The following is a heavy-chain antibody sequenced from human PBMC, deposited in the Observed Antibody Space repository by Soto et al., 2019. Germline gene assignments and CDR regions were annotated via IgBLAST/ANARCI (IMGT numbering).Heavy chain of an antibody. CDR3: ARAGGTTVTGLWHFDS. D-gene: IGHD4-17*01. V-gene: IGHV3-48*03. CDR2: ISGSGSTI. CDR1: GFTFSGYE. J-gene: IGHJ4*02. Sequence: GGSLRLSCAASGFTFSGYEMNWVRQSPGKGLEWISYISGSGSTIYYADSVKGRFTISRDNAKKSLYLQMNSLRAEGTAVYYCARAGGTTVTGLWHFDSWGQGTLVTVSS.